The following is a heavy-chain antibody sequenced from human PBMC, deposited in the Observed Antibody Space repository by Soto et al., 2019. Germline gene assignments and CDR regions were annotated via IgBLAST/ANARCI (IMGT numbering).Heavy chain of an antibody. J-gene: IGHJ4*02. CDR3: AHRGRGVSSKGPYYYFAY. Sequence: GSGATGVNPTKTLTLNWTFSGLARSTSGEGVGGIRQPPGKALEWLALIYWDDDKRYSPSLKSRLTITKDTSKNQVVLTMTNMDPVDTATYYCAHRGRGVSSKGPYYYFAYWGQGTQVTVSS. CDR1: GLARSTSGEG. D-gene: IGHD6-6*01. V-gene: IGHV2-5*02. CDR2: IYWDDDK.